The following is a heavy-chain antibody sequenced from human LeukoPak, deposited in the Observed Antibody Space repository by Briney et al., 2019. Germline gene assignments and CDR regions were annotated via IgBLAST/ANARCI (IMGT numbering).Heavy chain of an antibody. D-gene: IGHD5-24*01. J-gene: IGHJ4*02. CDR2: INPNSGGT. V-gene: IGHV1-2*02. CDR3: ARALRGDGYKPFDY. CDR1: GYTFTGYY. Sequence: ASVKVSCKASGYTFTGYYMHWVRQAPGQGLEWMGWINPNSGGTNYAQKFQGRVTMTRDTSISTAYMELSPVTAADTAVYYCARALRGDGYKPFDYWGQGTLVTVSS.